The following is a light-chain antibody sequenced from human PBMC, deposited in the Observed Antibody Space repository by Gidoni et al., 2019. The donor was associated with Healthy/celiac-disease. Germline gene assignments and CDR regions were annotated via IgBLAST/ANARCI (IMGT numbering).Light chain of an antibody. CDR3: QQRSNWPPKVT. CDR1: QSVSSY. V-gene: IGKV3-11*01. Sequence: IVLTQSPATLSLSPGERATLSCRASQSVSSYLAWYQQKPGQAPRLLIYDASNRATGIPARFSGSGSGTDFTLTISSLEPEDFAVYYCQQRSNWPPKVTFXPXTKVXIK. J-gene: IGKJ3*01. CDR2: DAS.